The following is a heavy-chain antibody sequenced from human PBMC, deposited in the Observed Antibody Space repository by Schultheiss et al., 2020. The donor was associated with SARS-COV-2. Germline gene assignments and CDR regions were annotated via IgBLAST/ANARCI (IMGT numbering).Heavy chain of an antibody. Sequence: SETLSLTCAVSGGSISSSNWWSWVRQPPGKGLEWIGEIYHSGSTYYNPSLKSRVTISVDKSKNQFSLKLSSVTAADTAVYYCARGGVPDYDFWSGYPAPHFDYWGQGTLVTVSS. CDR2: IYHSGST. J-gene: IGHJ4*02. CDR1: GGSISSSNW. V-gene: IGHV4-4*02. D-gene: IGHD3-3*01. CDR3: ARGGVPDYDFWSGYPAPHFDY.